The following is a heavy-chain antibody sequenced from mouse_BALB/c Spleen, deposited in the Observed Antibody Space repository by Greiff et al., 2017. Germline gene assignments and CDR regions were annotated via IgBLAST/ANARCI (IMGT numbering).Heavy chain of an antibody. CDR1: GFTFSSFG. J-gene: IGHJ4*01. Sequence: EVQLVESGGGLVQPGGSRKLSCAASGFTFSSFGMHWVRQAPEKGLEWVAYISSGSSTIYYADTVKGRFTISRDNPKNTLFLQMTSLRSEDTAMYYCARGGYDYVYAMDYWGQGTSVTVSS. D-gene: IGHD2-4*01. CDR3: ARGGYDYVYAMDY. V-gene: IGHV5-17*02. CDR2: ISSGSSTI.